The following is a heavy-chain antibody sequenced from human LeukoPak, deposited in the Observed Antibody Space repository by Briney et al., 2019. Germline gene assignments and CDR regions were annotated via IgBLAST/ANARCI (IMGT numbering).Heavy chain of an antibody. CDR2: IYPRDSDT. Sequence: LEWMGIIYPRDSDTRYSPSFQGQVTISADKSISTAYLQWSSLKASDTAMYYCAAALNYGEFDYWGQGTLVTVSS. D-gene: IGHD4-17*01. CDR3: AAALNYGEFDY. V-gene: IGHV5-51*01. J-gene: IGHJ4*02.